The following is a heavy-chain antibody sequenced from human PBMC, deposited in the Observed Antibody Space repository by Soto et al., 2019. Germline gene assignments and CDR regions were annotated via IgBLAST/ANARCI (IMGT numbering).Heavy chain of an antibody. V-gene: IGHV4-39*02. CDR3: AAALDSSGDPSGWFDP. CDR2: IYYTGST. Sequence: QLQLQESGPGLVKSSETLSLTCAVSGASISGSSYYWGWIRQPPGRGLEWIGSIYYTGSTFRNPALSSRVTISVDTSKNHFSLSLMSLTAADTAIYYCAAALDSSGDPSGWFDPWGQGTLVTVSS. J-gene: IGHJ5*02. D-gene: IGHD3-22*01. CDR1: GASISGSSYY.